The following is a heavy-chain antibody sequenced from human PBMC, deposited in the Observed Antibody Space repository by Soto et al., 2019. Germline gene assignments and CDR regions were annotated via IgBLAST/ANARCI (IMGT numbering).Heavy chain of an antibody. CDR1: GGSITSGNSYS. CDR3: ARAVSPYFGTWFDP. CDR2: ISQTGAT. D-gene: IGHD3-10*01. Sequence: SETLSLTCAVSGGSITSGNSYSWAWIRQPPGRGLEWIGSISQTGATSYNPSLKSRVSVSLDKSKNQFSLRLSSVTAADMAVYYCARAVSPYFGTWFDPWGQGTLVTVS. V-gene: IGHV4-30-2*01. J-gene: IGHJ5*02.